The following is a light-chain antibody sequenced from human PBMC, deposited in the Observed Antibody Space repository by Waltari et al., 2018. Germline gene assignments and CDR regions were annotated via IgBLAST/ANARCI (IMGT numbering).Light chain of an antibody. CDR3: QQSFSASALT. J-gene: IGKJ4*01. Sequence: DIQMTQSPSSLSASIGDRVTIACRASQNIGTYLRWYQQKPGRAPKLLIYGAFNLQSGVPSRFSGSGSGTGFTLTISSLQPEDFATYYCQQSFSASALTFGGGTKVEIK. CDR2: GAF. V-gene: IGKV1-39*01. CDR1: QNIGTY.